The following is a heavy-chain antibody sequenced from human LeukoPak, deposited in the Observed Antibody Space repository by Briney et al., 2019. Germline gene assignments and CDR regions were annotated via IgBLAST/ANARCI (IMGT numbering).Heavy chain of an antibody. J-gene: IGHJ3*02. Sequence: ASVKVSCKPSGYNFIDYFIHWMRQTPGQGLEWLGWINPNSGVTRYAQKFQDRVTMTRDTAAYMELTSLKSDDTAVYDCARAVSGTLGGAFDIWGQGTAVTVSS. V-gene: IGHV1-2*02. CDR2: INPNSGVT. CDR3: ARAVSGTLGGAFDI. D-gene: IGHD2-15*01. CDR1: GYNFIDYF.